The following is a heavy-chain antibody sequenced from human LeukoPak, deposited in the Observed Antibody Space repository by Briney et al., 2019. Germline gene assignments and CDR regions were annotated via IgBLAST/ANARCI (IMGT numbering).Heavy chain of an antibody. CDR1: GFTFSSYA. V-gene: IGHV3-23*01. CDR2: ISGSGDST. Sequence: PGGSLRLSCAASGFTFSSYAMSWVRQSPGKGLQWVSAISGSGDSTYYADSVKGRFTISKDNSKNTLYLQTNSLRAEDTAVYYCAKEGFVGATTYYWDQGTLVTVSS. J-gene: IGHJ4*02. CDR3: AKEGFVGATTYY. D-gene: IGHD1-26*01.